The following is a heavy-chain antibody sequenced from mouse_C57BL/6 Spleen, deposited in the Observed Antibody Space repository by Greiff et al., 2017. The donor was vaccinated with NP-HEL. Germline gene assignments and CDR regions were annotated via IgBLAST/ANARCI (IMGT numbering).Heavy chain of an antibody. CDR2: IYTGDGDT. Sequence: QVQLQQSGPELVKPGASVKISCKASGYAFSSSWMNWVKQRPGKGLEWIGRIYTGDGDTNYNGKLKGKATMTADKASSTAYMQLSRLTSEDSAVYFCARGGIDYDYFAYWGQGTLVTVSA. CDR3: ARGGIDYDYFAY. D-gene: IGHD2-4*01. J-gene: IGHJ3*01. V-gene: IGHV1-82*01. CDR1: GYAFSSSW.